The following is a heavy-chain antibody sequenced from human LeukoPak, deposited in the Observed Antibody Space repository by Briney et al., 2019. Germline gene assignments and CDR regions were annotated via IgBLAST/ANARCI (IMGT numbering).Heavy chain of an antibody. J-gene: IGHJ3*02. D-gene: IGHD1-26*01. Sequence: GGSLRLSCAASGFTFSDHYMQWVRQAPGKGLEWVGPVRDKANSYTTEYAASVKGRFTISRDDSKNSMFLQMNNLETEDTAFYYCARERWRSGSYHDAFDIWGQGTMVTLSS. V-gene: IGHV3-72*01. CDR2: VRDKANSYTT. CDR3: ARERWRSGSYHDAFDI. CDR1: GFTFSDHY.